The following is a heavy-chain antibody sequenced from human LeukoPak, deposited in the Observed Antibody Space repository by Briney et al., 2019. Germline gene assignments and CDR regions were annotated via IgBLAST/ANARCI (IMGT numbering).Heavy chain of an antibody. CDR3: ARGGRRYPD. D-gene: IGHD3-9*01. Sequence: PSETLSLTCTVSGGSISSSSYYWGWIRQPPGRGLEWIGTIYYSGSTNYNPSLKSRVTISVDTSKNQFSLKLSSVTAADTAVYYCARGGRRYPDWGQGTLVTVSS. CDR1: GGSISSSSYY. CDR2: IYYSGST. J-gene: IGHJ4*02. V-gene: IGHV4-39*01.